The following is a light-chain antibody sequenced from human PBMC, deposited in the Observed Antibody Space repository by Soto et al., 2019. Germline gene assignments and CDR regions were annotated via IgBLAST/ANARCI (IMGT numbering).Light chain of an antibody. CDR2: GAS. V-gene: IGKV3-15*01. J-gene: IGKJ2*01. Sequence: EIVMTQSPATLSVSPGERATLSCRASQSVSNNLAWYQQKPDQAPRLLIYGASTRAIGIPARFSGSGSGTEFTLTISSLQSEDFAVYYCQQYNNWPPYTFGQGTKLEIK. CDR1: QSVSNN. CDR3: QQYNNWPPYT.